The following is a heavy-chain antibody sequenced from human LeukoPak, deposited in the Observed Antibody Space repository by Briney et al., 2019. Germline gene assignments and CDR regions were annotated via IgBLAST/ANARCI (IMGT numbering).Heavy chain of an antibody. CDR3: ARGTQQVGPRLLEWLPNHYYYYMDV. CDR2: MNPNSDNT. Sequence: ASVKVSCKASGYTFTSYDINWVRQATGQGLERMGWMNPNSDNTGYAQKFQGRVTMTRNTSISTAYMELSSLRSEDTAVYYCARGTQQVGPRLLEWLPNHYYYYMDVWGKGTTVTVSS. D-gene: IGHD3-3*01. J-gene: IGHJ6*03. V-gene: IGHV1-8*01. CDR1: GYTFTSYD.